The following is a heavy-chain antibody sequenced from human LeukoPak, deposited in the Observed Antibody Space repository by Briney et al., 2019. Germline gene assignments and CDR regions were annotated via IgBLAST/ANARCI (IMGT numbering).Heavy chain of an antibody. V-gene: IGHV4-34*01. CDR2: INHSGST. CDR3: ARDSQNDSSPYYFDY. CDR1: GGSFSGYY. J-gene: IGHJ4*02. D-gene: IGHD4-11*01. Sequence: SETLSLTCAVYGGSFSGYYWSWIRQPPGKGLEWIGEINHSGSTNYNPSLKSRVTISVDTSKNQFSLKLSSVTAADTAVYYCARDSQNDSSPYYFDYWGQGTLVTVSS.